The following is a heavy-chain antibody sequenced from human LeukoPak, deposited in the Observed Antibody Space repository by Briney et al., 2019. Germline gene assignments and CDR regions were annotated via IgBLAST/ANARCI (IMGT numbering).Heavy chain of an antibody. J-gene: IGHJ6*02. V-gene: IGHV1-2*02. CDR3: ARDNDVGGGAFYGMDV. CDR1: GYTFTGYY. CDR2: INPNSGGT. Sequence: GASVNVSCKASGYTFTGYYMHWVRQAPGQGLEWMGWINPNSGGTKYAQKFQGRVTMTRDTSITTAYMELTSLEFDDTAVYYCARDNDVGGGAFYGMDVWGQGTTVTVSS. D-gene: IGHD3-3*01.